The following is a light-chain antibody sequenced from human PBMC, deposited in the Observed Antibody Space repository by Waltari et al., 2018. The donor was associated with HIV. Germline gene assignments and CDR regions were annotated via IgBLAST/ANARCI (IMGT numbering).Light chain of an antibody. V-gene: IGLV2-14*01. CDR3: SSFRSGSTLVV. CDR1: SRDVGGYNS. J-gene: IGLJ2*01. CDR2: EVS. Sequence: QSALTQPASVSGSPGQSITISCTGTSRDVGGYNSVSWYQQYPGKAPKLLIYEVSYRPSGVSNRFSGSKSGNTASLTISGLQAEDEAEYYCSSFRSGSTLVVFGGGTKLTVL.